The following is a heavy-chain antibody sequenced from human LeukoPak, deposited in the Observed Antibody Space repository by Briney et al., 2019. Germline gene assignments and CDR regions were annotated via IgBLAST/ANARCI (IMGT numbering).Heavy chain of an antibody. V-gene: IGHV3-15*01. CDR1: GFTFSNAW. Sequence: PGGSLRLSCAASGFTFSNAWMSWVRQAPGKGLEWVGRIKSKTDGGTTDYAAPVKGRFTISRDDSKNTLCLQMNSLKTEDTAVYYCTTDLPGYSGSYPLYWGQGTLVTVSS. J-gene: IGHJ4*02. CDR2: IKSKTDGGTT. CDR3: TTDLPGYSGSYPLY. D-gene: IGHD1-26*01.